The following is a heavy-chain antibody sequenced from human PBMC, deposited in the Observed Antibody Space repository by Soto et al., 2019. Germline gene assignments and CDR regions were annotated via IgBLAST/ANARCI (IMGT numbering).Heavy chain of an antibody. CDR2: IFHTGST. J-gene: IGHJ4*02. D-gene: IGHD5-12*01. CDR1: GGSISGYY. Sequence: KPSETLSLTCNVSGGSISGYYWSWIRQAPGKGLQWIGYIFHTGSTSYNPSLRSRVTISVDTSKNQFSLNMNSVTAADTAVYYCAKGRGYASGWRYFDYWGQGTLVTVSS. V-gene: IGHV4-59*01. CDR3: AKGRGYASGWRYFDY.